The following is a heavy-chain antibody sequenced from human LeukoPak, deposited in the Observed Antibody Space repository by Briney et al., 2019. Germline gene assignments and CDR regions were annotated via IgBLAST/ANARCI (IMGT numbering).Heavy chain of an antibody. CDR3: ARLLWFGESTPYYMDV. CDR2: INPNSGGT. V-gene: IGHV1-2*02. J-gene: IGHJ6*03. Sequence: GASVKVSCMASGYTFTGYYMHWVRQAPGQGLEWMGWINPNSGGTNYAQKFQGRVTMTRDTSISTAYMELSRLRSDDTAVYYCARLLWFGESTPYYMDVWGKGTTVTVSS. CDR1: GYTFTGYY. D-gene: IGHD3-10*01.